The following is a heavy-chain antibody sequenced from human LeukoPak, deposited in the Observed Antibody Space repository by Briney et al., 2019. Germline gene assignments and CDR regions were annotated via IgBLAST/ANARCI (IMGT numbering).Heavy chain of an antibody. CDR1: GGSVSSGSYY. D-gene: IGHD3-10*01. Sequence: PSETLSLTCTVSGGSVSSGSYYWSWIRQPPGKGLEWIGYIYYSGSTNYNPSLKSRVTISVDTSKNQFSLKLSSVTAADTAVYYCARVGAYLDYWGQGTLVTVSS. CDR3: ARVGAYLDY. V-gene: IGHV4-61*01. J-gene: IGHJ4*02. CDR2: IYYSGST.